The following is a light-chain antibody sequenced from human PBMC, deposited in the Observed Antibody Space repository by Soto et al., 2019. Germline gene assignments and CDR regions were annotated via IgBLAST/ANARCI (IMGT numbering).Light chain of an antibody. CDR2: DAS. CDR3: QQRSNWPIT. V-gene: IGKV3-11*01. J-gene: IGKJ5*01. CDR1: QSVSRY. Sequence: DIVLTQSPATLSVSPGERATLSCRASQSVSRYLAWYQQKPGQAPSLLIYDASTRATGVSAGFSGSWSGKEFTLTISSLQSEDSAVYYRQQRSNWPITFGQGTRLEI.